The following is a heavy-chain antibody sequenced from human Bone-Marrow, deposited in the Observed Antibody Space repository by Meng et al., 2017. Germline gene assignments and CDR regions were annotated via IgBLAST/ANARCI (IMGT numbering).Heavy chain of an antibody. CDR2: IKQDGSEK. V-gene: IGHV3-7*01. D-gene: IGHD1-26*01. J-gene: IGHJ1*01. CDR3: AREGRWEDIAGFQF. CDR1: GFTFSSYW. Sequence: GESLKISCAASGFTFSSYWMSWVRQAPGKGLEWVANIKQDGSEKYYVDSVKGRFTISRDNAKNSLYLQMNSLRAEDTAVYYCAREGRWEDIAGFQFWGQGTAVTVSS.